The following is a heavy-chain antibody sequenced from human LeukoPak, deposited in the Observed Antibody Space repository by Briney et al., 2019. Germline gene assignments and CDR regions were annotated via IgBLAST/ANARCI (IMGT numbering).Heavy chain of an antibody. Sequence: PGGSLRLSCAASGFTFSSYGMHWVRQAPGKGLEWVAIIWYDGSNKYYVDSVKGRFTISRDNSKNTLYLQMNSLRAEDTAVYYCARRTGGGNREDYWGQGTLVTVSS. D-gene: IGHD1-1*01. CDR2: IWYDGSNK. CDR3: ARRTGGGNREDY. V-gene: IGHV3-33*01. J-gene: IGHJ4*02. CDR1: GFTFSSYG.